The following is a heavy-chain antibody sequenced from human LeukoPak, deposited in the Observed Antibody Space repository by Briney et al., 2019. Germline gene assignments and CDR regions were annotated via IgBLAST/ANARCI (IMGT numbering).Heavy chain of an antibody. Sequence: PGGSLRLSCAASGFTFSSYSMNWVRQAPGKGLEWVSYISSSSTIYDADSVKGRFTISRDNSKNTLYLQMNSLRAEDTAVYYCAKDRFQNWDYYFDYWGQGTLVTVSS. CDR3: AKDRFQNWDYYFDY. J-gene: IGHJ4*02. D-gene: IGHD1-7*01. V-gene: IGHV3-48*01. CDR2: ISSSSTI. CDR1: GFTFSSYS.